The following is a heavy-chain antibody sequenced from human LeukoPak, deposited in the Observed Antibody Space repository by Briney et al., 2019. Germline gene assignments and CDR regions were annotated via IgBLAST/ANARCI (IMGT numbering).Heavy chain of an antibody. J-gene: IGHJ5*02. D-gene: IGHD3-10*01. CDR1: GYTFTSYG. CDR3: ARDPSTMVRGFDTGGNWFDP. V-gene: IGHV1-18*01. Sequence: GASVKVSCKASGYTFTSYGISWVRQAPGQGLEWMGWISAYNGNTNYAQKLQGRVTMTTDTSTSTAYMELRSLRSDDTAVYYCARDPSTMVRGFDTGGNWFDPWGQGTLVTVSS. CDR2: ISAYNGNT.